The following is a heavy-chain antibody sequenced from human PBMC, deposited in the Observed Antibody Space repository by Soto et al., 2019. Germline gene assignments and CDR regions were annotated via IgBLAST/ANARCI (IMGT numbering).Heavy chain of an antibody. Sequence: SETLSLTCTVSGGSISSGGYYWSWIRQHPGKGLEWIGYIYYSGSTYYNPSLKSRVTISVDTSKNQFSLKLSSVTAADTAVYYCARSLSVDKAMVYGYWGQGTLVTVSS. CDR1: GGSISSGGYY. D-gene: IGHD5-18*01. J-gene: IGHJ4*02. V-gene: IGHV4-31*03. CDR3: ARSLSVDKAMVYGY. CDR2: IYYSGST.